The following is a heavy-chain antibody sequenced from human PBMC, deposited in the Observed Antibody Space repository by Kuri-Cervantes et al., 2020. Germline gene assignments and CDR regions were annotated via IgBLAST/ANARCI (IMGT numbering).Heavy chain of an antibody. Sequence: LSLTCAASGFTFSSYGMHWVRQAPGKGLEWVAVISYDGSNKYYADSVKGRFTISRDNSKNTLYLQMNSLRAEDTAVYYCAKVPLYCSGGSCYQTPEYWGQGTLVTVSS. D-gene: IGHD2-15*01. CDR3: AKVPLYCSGGSCYQTPEY. V-gene: IGHV3-30*18. CDR2: ISYDGSNK. CDR1: GFTFSSYG. J-gene: IGHJ4*02.